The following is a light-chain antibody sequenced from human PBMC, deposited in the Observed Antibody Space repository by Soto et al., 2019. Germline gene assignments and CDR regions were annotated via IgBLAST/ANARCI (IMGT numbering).Light chain of an antibody. CDR3: AAWDDSLSGLAV. J-gene: IGLJ7*01. V-gene: IGLV1-47*01. CDR2: ANN. CDR1: SSNIGTNY. Sequence: QSVLTQPPSASGTPGQTVTISCSGSSSNIGTNYVYWYQQLPGTAPKLLIYANNQRPSGVPDRFSGSKSGTSASLAISGLRSEDEADYYCAAWDDSLSGLAVFGGGTQLTVL.